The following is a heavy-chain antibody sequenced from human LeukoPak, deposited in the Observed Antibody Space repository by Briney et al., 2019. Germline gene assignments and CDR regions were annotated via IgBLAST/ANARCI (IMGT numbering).Heavy chain of an antibody. CDR3: ARQARGTYYYDSSGYLDY. D-gene: IGHD3-22*01. CDR1: GGSISSSSYY. Sequence: KASETLSLTCTVSGGSISSSSYYWGWIRQPPGKGLECIGSIYYSGSTYYNPSLKSRVTISVDASKNQFSLKLSSVTAADTAVYYCARQARGTYYYDSSGYLDYWGQGTLVTVSS. CDR2: IYYSGST. V-gene: IGHV4-39*01. J-gene: IGHJ4*02.